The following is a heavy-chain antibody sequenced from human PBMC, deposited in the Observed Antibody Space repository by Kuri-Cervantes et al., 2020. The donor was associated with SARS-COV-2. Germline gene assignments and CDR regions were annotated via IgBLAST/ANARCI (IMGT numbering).Heavy chain of an antibody. D-gene: IGHD3-3*01. CDR3: ARVLFFGVDEGGWFDP. CDR1: GFTFSDYY. J-gene: IGHJ5*02. Sequence: GGSLRLSCAASGFTFSDYYMSWIRQAPGKGLEWVSAISGSGGSTYYADSVKGRFTISRDNSKNTLYLQMNSLRAEDTAVYYCARVLFFGVDEGGWFDPWGQGTLVTVSS. CDR2: ISGSGGST. V-gene: IGHV3-23*01.